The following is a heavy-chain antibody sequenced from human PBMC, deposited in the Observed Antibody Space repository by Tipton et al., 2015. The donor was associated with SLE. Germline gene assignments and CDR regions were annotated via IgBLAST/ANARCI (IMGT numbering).Heavy chain of an antibody. J-gene: IGHJ4*02. CDR3: AKDQMVRGVMGPGFDY. D-gene: IGHD3-10*01. Sequence: SLRLSCAASGFTFSSYSMNWVRQAPGKGLEWVSLISWDGGSTYYADSVKGRFTISRDNSKNSLYLQMNSLRAEDTALYYCAKDQMVRGVMGPGFDYWGQGTLVTVSS. CDR2: ISWDGGST. V-gene: IGHV3-43D*03. CDR1: GFTFSSYS.